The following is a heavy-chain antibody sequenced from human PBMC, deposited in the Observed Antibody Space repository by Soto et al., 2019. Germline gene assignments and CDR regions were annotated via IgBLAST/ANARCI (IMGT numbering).Heavy chain of an antibody. V-gene: IGHV3-23*01. Sequence: GGSLRLSCAASGFTFSSYAMSWVRQAPGKGLEWVSAISGSGGSTYYADSVKGRFTISRDNSKNTLYLQMNSLRAEDTAVYYCAKDGNPIPYLTGYYRLGWFDPWGQGTLVTVSS. CDR2: ISGSGGST. J-gene: IGHJ5*02. CDR1: GFTFSSYA. CDR3: AKDGNPIPYLTGYYRLGWFDP. D-gene: IGHD3-9*01.